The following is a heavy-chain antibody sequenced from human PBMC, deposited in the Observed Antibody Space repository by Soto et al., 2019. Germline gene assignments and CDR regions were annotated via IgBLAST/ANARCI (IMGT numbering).Heavy chain of an antibody. D-gene: IGHD6-19*01. V-gene: IGHV4-4*02. CDR3: ARDVAVPGESDRFDY. CDR2: VYHNGLT. Sequence: PSETLSLTCAVSGDSISTNKWWSWFRQPPGKGLEWIGEVYHNGLTNYNASLKSRVTMSVDTSKNQFSLKLTSVTAADTAIYYCARDVAVPGESDRFDYWGQGTLVTVSS. CDR1: GDSISTNKW. J-gene: IGHJ4*02.